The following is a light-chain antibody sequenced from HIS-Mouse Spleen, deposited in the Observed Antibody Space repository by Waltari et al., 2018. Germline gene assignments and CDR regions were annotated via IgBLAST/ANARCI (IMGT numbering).Light chain of an antibody. V-gene: IGLV3-25*03. Sequence: SYELTQPPSVSVSPGQTARTTCPGGALPKQYACLYQQKPCQAPVLGKHKDSERPSGTPGRFSGSSSGTTVTLTISGVQAEDEADYYCQSADSSGTYWVFGGGTKLTGL. CDR1: ALPKQY. CDR2: KDS. J-gene: IGLJ3*02. CDR3: QSADSSGTYWV.